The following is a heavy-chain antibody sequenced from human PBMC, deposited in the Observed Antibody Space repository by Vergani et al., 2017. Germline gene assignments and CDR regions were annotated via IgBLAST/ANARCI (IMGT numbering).Heavy chain of an antibody. CDR1: GFTFNEYW. D-gene: IGHD3-3*01. CDR3: ASAPKLRFGVVWEDWFDS. CDR2: MNGDGDTI. Sequence: EVELVESGGGLVQPGGLLRPSCAAAGFTFNEYWMHWARHVPGKGLVWVSGMNGDGDTIRYAESVKGGFTIARDNAKNTLFLQMNILRAEATAVYYCASAPKLRFGVVWEDWFDSWGQGTLVTVSS. V-gene: IGHV3-74*01. J-gene: IGHJ5*01.